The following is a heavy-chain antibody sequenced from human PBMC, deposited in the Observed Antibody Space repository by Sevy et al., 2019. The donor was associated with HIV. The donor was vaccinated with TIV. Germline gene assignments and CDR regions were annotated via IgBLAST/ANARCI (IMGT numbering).Heavy chain of an antibody. V-gene: IGHV7-4-1*02. CDR1: GYTFTSYA. Sequence: ASVKVSCKASGYTFTSYAMNWVRQAPGQGLEWMGWINTNTGNPTYAQGFTGRFVFSLDTSVSTAYLQIISLKAEDTAVYYGARALPGRATGNWFDPWGQGTLVTVSS. CDR3: ARALPGRATGNWFDP. J-gene: IGHJ5*02. D-gene: IGHD6-13*01. CDR2: INTNTGNP.